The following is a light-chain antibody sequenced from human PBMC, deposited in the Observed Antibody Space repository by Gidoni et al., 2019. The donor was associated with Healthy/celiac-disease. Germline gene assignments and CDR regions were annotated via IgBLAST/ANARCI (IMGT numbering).Light chain of an antibody. CDR1: SSYVGGYNY. CDR3: SSYTSSSTWV. Sequence: QSALTQPASVSGSPGQSITLSCTGTSSYVGGYNYVSWYQQHPGKAPKLMIYDVSNRPSGVSNRFSGSKSGNTASLTTSGLQAEDEADYYCSSYTSSSTWVFGGGTKLTVL. CDR2: DVS. J-gene: IGLJ3*02. V-gene: IGLV2-14*03.